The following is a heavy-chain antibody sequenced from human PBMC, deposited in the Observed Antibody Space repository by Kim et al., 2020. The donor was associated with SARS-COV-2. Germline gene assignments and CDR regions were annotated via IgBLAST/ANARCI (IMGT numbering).Heavy chain of an antibody. CDR1: GFTFSNDW. D-gene: IGHD2-15*01. V-gene: IGHV3-15*01. Sequence: GGSLRLSCAASGFTFSNDWMSWVRQAPGKGLEWVGRIKSKTDGGTKDYAAPVKGRFTISRDDSKNTLYLQMNSLKTEDTAVYYCTTEYCSGGSCYHGYYYYGMDVWGQGTTVTVSS. J-gene: IGHJ6*02. CDR3: TTEYCSGGSCYHGYYYYGMDV. CDR2: IKSKTDGGTK.